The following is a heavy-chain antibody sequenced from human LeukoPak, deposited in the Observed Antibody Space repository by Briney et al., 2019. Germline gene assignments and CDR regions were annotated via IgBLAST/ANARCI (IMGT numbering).Heavy chain of an antibody. Sequence: ASVKVSCKTTGYTITGYHLHWVRQAPGQGLEWMAWIQSDSGDTNYAQKFQGRVTVTRDKFTRTSYIEVDRLSSDDTAVYYCARDLTGDLYTFFDYWGQGTLVTVSS. CDR2: IQSDSGDT. CDR3: ARDLTGDLYTFFDY. CDR1: GYTITGYH. J-gene: IGHJ4*02. D-gene: IGHD3-16*02. V-gene: IGHV1-2*02.